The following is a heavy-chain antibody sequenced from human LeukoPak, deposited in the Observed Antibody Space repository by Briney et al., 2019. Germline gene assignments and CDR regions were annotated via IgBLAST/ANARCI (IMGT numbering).Heavy chain of an antibody. Sequence: GGSLRLSCTASGFTFSDYSMSWVRQAPGAGLEWLSAISPAGDSTTDADSVKGRFTISRDNSKSTLYLQMNGLTAEDTAPYYCARRLVTAGITDFFDSWGQGTLVSVSS. V-gene: IGHV3-23*01. CDR3: ARRLVTAGITDFFDS. CDR1: GFTFSDYS. CDR2: ISPAGDST. D-gene: IGHD2-2*01. J-gene: IGHJ4*02.